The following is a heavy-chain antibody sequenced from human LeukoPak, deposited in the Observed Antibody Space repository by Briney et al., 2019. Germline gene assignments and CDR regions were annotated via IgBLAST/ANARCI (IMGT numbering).Heavy chain of an antibody. V-gene: IGHV1-18*01. J-gene: IGHJ6*02. Sequence: ASVKVSCKASGYTFTSYGISWVRQAPGQGLEWMGWISAYNGNTNYAQKLQGRVTMTTDTSTSTAYMELRSLRSDDTAVYYCARDPGPSRSTPAILIGYYAPLYYYYGMDVWGQGTTVTVSS. CDR2: ISAYNGNT. CDR1: GYTFTSYG. CDR3: ARDPGPSRSTPAILIGYYAPLYYYYGMDV. D-gene: IGHD3-9*01.